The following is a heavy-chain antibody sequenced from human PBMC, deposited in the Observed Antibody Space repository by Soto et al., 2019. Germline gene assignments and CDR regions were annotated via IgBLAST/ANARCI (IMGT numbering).Heavy chain of an antibody. D-gene: IGHD2-15*01. CDR2: ISGSGGST. J-gene: IGHJ4*02. CDR3: AKDKVECSGGSCYAVDY. CDR1: GFTFSSYA. Sequence: PGGSLRLSCAASGFTFSSYAMSWVRQAPGKGLEWVSAISGSGGSTYYADSVKGRFTISRDNSKNTLYLQMNSLRAEDTAVYYCAKDKVECSGGSCYAVDYWGQGTLVTVSS. V-gene: IGHV3-23*01.